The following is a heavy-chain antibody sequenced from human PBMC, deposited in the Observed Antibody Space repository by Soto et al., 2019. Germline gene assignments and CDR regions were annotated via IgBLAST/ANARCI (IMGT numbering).Heavy chain of an antibody. CDR2: MNPNSGNT. V-gene: IGHV1-8*01. CDR1: GYTFTSYD. D-gene: IGHD3-22*01. Sequence: ASVKVSCKASGYTFTSYDINWVRQATGQGLERMGWMNPNSGNTGYAQKFQGRVTMTRNTSISTAYMELSSLRSEDTAVYYCARGVYYYDSSGYYYFDYWGQGTLVTVSS. CDR3: ARGVYYYDSSGYYYFDY. J-gene: IGHJ4*02.